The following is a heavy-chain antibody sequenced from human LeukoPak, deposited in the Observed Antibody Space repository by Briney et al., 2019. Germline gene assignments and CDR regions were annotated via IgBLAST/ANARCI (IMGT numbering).Heavy chain of an antibody. D-gene: IGHD2/OR15-2a*01. CDR1: GFTSSDYY. V-gene: IGHV3-11*01. CDR2: ISSSGGTT. CDR3: ARGGLSIMGY. Sequence: GGSLRLSCAASGFTSSDYYITWIRQPPGKGPEWISYISSSGGTTTYVDSVKGRFTISRDNARNSLYLQMNSLRAEDTAVYFCARGGLSIMGYWGQGTLVTVSS. J-gene: IGHJ4*02.